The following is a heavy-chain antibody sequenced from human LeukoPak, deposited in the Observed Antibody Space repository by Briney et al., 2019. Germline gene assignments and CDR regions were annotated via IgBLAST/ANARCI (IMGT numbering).Heavy chain of an antibody. J-gene: IGHJ4*02. CDR3: AKGRGGAEDSSGYYYVPIDY. V-gene: IGHV3-23*01. CDR2: ISGSGGSP. CDR1: GFTFSSYA. Sequence: GGSLRLSCAASGFTFSSYAMSWVRQAPGKGLEWVSAISGSGGSPYYADSVKGRFTISGDNSKNTLYLQMNSLRAEDTAVYYCAKGRGGAEDSSGYYYVPIDYWGQGTLVTVSS. D-gene: IGHD3-22*01.